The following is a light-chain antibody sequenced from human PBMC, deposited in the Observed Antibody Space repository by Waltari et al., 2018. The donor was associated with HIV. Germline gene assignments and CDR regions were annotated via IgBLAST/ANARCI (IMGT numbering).Light chain of an antibody. CDR1: QRISSW. CDR3: QYYNTYSRT. V-gene: IGKV1-5*03. J-gene: IGKJ2*02. Sequence: DIQMTQSTSTLSASVGDRVTITCRASQRISSWLAWYQMKPGKAPKLLIYKASSLESGVSSRFSGSGSGTEFTLTISSLQPDDFATYYCQYYNTYSRTFGQGTKVEL. CDR2: KAS.